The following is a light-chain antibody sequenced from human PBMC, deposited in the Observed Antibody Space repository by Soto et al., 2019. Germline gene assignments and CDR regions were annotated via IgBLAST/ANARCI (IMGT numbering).Light chain of an antibody. J-gene: IGKJ3*01. CDR3: QQRSNWAT. CDR2: DAS. CDR1: QSVSRN. V-gene: IGKV3-11*01. Sequence: IVLTQSPATLSLTPGERATLSCRASQSVSRNLAWSQQKPGQAPRLLIYDASNRATGIPARSSGSGSVTDFTLTISSLEPEDFAVYYCQQRSNWATFGPGTKVDIK.